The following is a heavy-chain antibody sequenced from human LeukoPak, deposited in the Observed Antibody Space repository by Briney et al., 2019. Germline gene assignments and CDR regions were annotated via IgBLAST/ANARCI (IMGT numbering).Heavy chain of an antibody. CDR3: ASGNFGVIIMNWFDP. V-gene: IGHV3-7*01. D-gene: IGHD3-3*01. CDR1: GFTFSNYW. CDR2: IKTDGSEK. Sequence: GGSLRLSCEGSGFTFSNYWMSWVRQAPGKGLEWVANIKTDGSEKYYVDSVKGRFTISRDNARNSLYLQMNSLRAEDTAVYFCASGNFGVIIMNWFDPWGQGTLVTVSS. J-gene: IGHJ5*02.